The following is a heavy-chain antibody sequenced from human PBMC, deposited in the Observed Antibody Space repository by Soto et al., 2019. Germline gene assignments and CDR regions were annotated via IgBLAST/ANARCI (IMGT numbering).Heavy chain of an antibody. CDR3: ASSWIQLWRYYFDY. CDR1: GGTFSSYA. J-gene: IGHJ4*02. Sequence: GASVKVSCKASGGTFSSYAISWVRQAPGQGLEWVGGIIPIFGTANYAQKFQGRVTITADESTSTAYMELSSLRSEDTAVYYCASSWIQLWRYYFDYWGQGTLVTVSS. CDR2: IIPIFGTA. D-gene: IGHD5-18*01. V-gene: IGHV1-69*13.